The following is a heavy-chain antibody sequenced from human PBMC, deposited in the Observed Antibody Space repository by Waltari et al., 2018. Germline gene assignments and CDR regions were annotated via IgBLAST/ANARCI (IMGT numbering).Heavy chain of an antibody. CDR1: GFTFRHSC. D-gene: IGHD6-19*01. V-gene: IGHV3-74*03. J-gene: IGHJ4*02. Sequence: EVQLVESGGGLVQPGGSLRLSCAASGFTFRHSCRHWVRQPPGTGLVWVSRINGDGGSTTYADSVKGRFTISRDNAKNTLYLRMDSLRDDDTAVYYCASPLPDSSGWDFGYWGRGTLVTVSS. CDR2: INGDGGST. CDR3: ASPLPDSSGWDFGY.